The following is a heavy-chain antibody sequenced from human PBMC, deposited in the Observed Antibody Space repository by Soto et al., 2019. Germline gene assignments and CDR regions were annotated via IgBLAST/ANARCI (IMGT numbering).Heavy chain of an antibody. J-gene: IGHJ4*02. D-gene: IGHD2-2*01. Sequence: ASVLVSCTASGCTLGGYAIIWVRQAPGQGLEWMGGIIPIFGTANYAQKFQGWVTMTRDTSISTAYMELSRLRSDDTAVYYCARESKSSSFDYWGQGILVTGSS. CDR3: ARESKSSSFDY. V-gene: IGHV1-2*04. CDR2: IIPIFGTA. CDR1: GCTLGGYA.